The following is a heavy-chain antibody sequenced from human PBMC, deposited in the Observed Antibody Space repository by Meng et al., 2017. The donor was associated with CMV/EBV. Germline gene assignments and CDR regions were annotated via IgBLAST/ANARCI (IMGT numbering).Heavy chain of an antibody. CDR2: IPYAGTNK. Sequence: GGSLRLSCAASGFLFNTYSIHWVRQVPGKGLEWVAVIPYAGTNKHYADSVKGRFTISRDNSKNTLYLEMKSLRLEDTAVYYCARDDYGMDVWGQGTTVTVSS. CDR3: ARDDYGMDV. CDR1: GFLFNTYS. J-gene: IGHJ6*02. V-gene: IGHV3-30-3*01.